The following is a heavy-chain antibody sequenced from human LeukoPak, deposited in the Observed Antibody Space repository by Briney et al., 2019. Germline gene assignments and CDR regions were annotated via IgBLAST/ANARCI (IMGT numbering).Heavy chain of an antibody. J-gene: IGHJ4*02. V-gene: IGHV3-23*01. CDR2: ISGSGYNT. CDR1: GFTFSSYG. D-gene: IGHD1-26*01. Sequence: GGSLRLSCGPSGFTFSSYGMSWVRQAPGKGLEWVSTISGSGYNTYYADSVKGRFTISRDNSANTLHLQMDSLRVDDTALYYCAKHSGSYCMYHVDYWGQGTLVTVSS. CDR3: AKHSGSYCMYHVDY.